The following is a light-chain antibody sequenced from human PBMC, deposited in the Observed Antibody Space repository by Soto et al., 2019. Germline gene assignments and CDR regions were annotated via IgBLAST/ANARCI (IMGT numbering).Light chain of an antibody. CDR2: AAS. J-gene: IGKJ2*01. CDR3: QQSYSTSVT. Sequence: DIQMTQSPSSLSASVGDRVTITCRASQSISSYFNWYQQKQGKAPKLLIYAASSLQSGVPSRFSGSGSGTAFTLTIISLQPEDFATYYCQQSYSTSVTFGQGTKLEIK. CDR1: QSISSY. V-gene: IGKV1-39*01.